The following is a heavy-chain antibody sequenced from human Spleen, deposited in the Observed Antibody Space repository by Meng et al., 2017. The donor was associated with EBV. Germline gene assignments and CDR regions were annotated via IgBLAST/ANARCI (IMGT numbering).Heavy chain of an antibody. V-gene: IGHV4-4*02. D-gene: IGHD3-22*01. Sequence: QGQLQESGPVLVKPSGTRSLTCTVSGGSSSGYYWYSWVRQPPGKGLEWIGEIYHSGRTNYNPSLKSRATISADKSETQFSLNLKSVTAADTAVYYCARGRGGYYIFDYWGQGTLVTVSS. CDR1: GGSSSGYYW. CDR3: ARGRGGYYIFDY. J-gene: IGHJ4*02. CDR2: IYHSGRT.